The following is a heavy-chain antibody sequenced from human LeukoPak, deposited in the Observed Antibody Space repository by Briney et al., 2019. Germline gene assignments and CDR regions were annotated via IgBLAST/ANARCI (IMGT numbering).Heavy chain of an antibody. D-gene: IGHD3-22*01. J-gene: IGHJ4*02. CDR2: ISAYNGNT. V-gene: IGHV1-18*01. CDR3: ARGTIYYYDSSGYYPFDY. CDR1: GYTFTSYG. Sequence: APVKVSCKASGYTFTSYGISWVRQAPGQGLEWMGWISAYNGNTNYAQKVQGRVTMTTDTSTSTAYMELRSLRSDDTAVYYCARGTIYYYDSSGYYPFDYWGQGTLVTVSS.